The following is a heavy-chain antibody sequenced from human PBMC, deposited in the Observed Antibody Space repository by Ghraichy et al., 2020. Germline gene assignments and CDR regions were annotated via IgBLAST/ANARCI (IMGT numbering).Heavy chain of an antibody. J-gene: IGHJ5*02. Sequence: GSLRLSCAASGFTVSSNYMNWVRQAPGKGLEWVSVIYTGGYPYSADSVKGRFTVSRDNSKNTLYLQMNSLRVEDTAVYYCARASGNWFDPWGQGTLVTVSS. CDR1: GFTVSSNY. V-gene: IGHV3-53*01. CDR3: ARASGNWFDP. CDR2: IYTGGYP. D-gene: IGHD5-12*01.